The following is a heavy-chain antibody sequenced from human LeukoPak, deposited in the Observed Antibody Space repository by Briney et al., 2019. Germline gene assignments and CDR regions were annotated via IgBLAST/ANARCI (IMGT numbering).Heavy chain of an antibody. CDR2: INPNSGGT. CDR3: ARPSFLKHAFDV. V-gene: IGHV1-2*02. J-gene: IGHJ3*01. D-gene: IGHD2/OR15-2a*01. CDR1: GYPFTNYI. Sequence: GASVTVSFKSSGYPFTNYIIHWMRQAPGQGLEWMGFINPNSGGTNYAQRFRGRVTMTGDTSITTAYMELSGLTSDDTALYFCARPSFLKHAFDVWGQGTMLSVSS.